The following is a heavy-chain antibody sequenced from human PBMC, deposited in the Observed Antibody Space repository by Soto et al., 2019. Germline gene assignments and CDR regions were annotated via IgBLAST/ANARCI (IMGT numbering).Heavy chain of an antibody. Sequence: PSETLSLTCAVSGYSISSGYYWGWIRQPPGKGLEWIGSIYHSGSTYYNPSLKSRVTISVDTSKNQFSPKLSSVTAADTAVYYYANSGSGNQHDVFEIWGQGTMVTVSS. CDR1: GYSISSGYY. D-gene: IGHD3-10*01. J-gene: IGHJ3*02. CDR3: ANSGSGNQHDVFEI. V-gene: IGHV4-38-2*01. CDR2: IYHSGST.